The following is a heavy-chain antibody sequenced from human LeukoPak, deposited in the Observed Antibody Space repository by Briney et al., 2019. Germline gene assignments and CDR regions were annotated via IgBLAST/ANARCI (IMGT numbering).Heavy chain of an antibody. CDR2: ISGGGGAK. CDR1: GFSFSNYA. Sequence: GGSLRLSCAASGFSFSNYAMSWVRQAPGKGLEWVSGISGGGGAKYYADPVKGRFTISSDNFKNMLFLQMNSLRAEDTAVYYCAKELGLSRYGLDVWGQGTTVTVSS. CDR3: AKELGLSRYGLDV. V-gene: IGHV3-23*01. J-gene: IGHJ6*02.